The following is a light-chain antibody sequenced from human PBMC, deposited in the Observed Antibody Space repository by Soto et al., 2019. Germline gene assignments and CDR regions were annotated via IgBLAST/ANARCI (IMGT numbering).Light chain of an antibody. CDR1: QSVSSNY. V-gene: IGKV3-20*01. CDR2: DAS. Sequence: EIVLTQSPDTLSLSPGERATLSCRASQSVSSNYLAWYQQKPGQAPRFLIYDASSRATGIPDRFSGSGSGTDFTLTISRLEPEDFAAYYCQQYGSSPLTFGGGTKVEIK. CDR3: QQYGSSPLT. J-gene: IGKJ4*01.